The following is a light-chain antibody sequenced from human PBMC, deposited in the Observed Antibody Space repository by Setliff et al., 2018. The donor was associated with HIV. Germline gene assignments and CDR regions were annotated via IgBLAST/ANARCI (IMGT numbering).Light chain of an antibody. Sequence: QSVLTQPASVSGSPGQSITISCTGTGSDVGGYNYVSWYQQHPGKAPKLIIYDVSHRPSGVSNRFSGSKSGNTASLTISGLQAEDEADYYCSAYTSSSTYVFGTGTKV. J-gene: IGLJ1*01. CDR2: DVS. CDR1: GSDVGGYNY. CDR3: SAYTSSSTYV. V-gene: IGLV2-14*03.